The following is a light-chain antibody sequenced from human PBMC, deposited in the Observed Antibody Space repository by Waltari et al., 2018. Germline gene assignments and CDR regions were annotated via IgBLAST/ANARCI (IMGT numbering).Light chain of an antibody. J-gene: IGLJ1*01. CDR1: SSDVGGYNF. Sequence: QSALTQPRSVSGSPGQSVTISCTGTSSDVGGYNFVSWYQQHPDKAPKFMIYDVSKRPSGVPDRFAGSESGNAASLTISGLQAEDEADYYCCSYAAGSLYVFGTGTKVTVL. CDR2: DVS. V-gene: IGLV2-11*01. CDR3: CSYAAGSLYV.